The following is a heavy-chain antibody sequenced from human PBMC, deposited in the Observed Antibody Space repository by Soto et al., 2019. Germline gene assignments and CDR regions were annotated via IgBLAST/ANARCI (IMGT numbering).Heavy chain of an antibody. CDR1: GGSISSSSYY. D-gene: IGHD3-10*01. CDR3: ASLEGYGSGNDWFDP. V-gene: IGHV4-39*01. Sequence: QLQLQESGPGLVKPSETLSLTCTVSGGSISSSSYYWGWIRQPPGKGLEWIGSIYYSGSTYYNPSLKSRVTISVDTSKNQCSLKLSSVTAADTAVYYCASLEGYGSGNDWFDPWGQGTLVTVSS. CDR2: IYYSGST. J-gene: IGHJ5*02.